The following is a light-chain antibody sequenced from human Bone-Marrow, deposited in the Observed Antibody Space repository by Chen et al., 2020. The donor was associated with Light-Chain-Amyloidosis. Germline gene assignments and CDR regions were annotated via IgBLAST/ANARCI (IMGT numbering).Light chain of an antibody. V-gene: IGLV3-1*01. CDR1: KLGDRY. CDR2: EDK. CDR3: QAWDSSTVI. J-gene: IGLJ2*01. Sequence: SYELTQPPSVSVSPGQTASITCSGDKLGDRYTYWHQLKAGRSPILVIYEDKKRPSGIPERFSGYNSGNTDTLTIGGTQPMDEDDYYCQAWDSSTVIFGGGTKLTVL.